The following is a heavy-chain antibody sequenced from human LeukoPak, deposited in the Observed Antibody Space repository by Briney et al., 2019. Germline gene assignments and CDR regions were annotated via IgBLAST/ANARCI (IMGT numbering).Heavy chain of an antibody. Sequence: GGSLRLSCAASGFTFSSYAMHWVRQAPGKGLEWVAVISYDGSNKYYADSVKGRFTISRDNSKNTLYLQMNSLRAEDTAVYYCARDPSDFWSGYLPSNFDYWGQGTLVTVSS. CDR1: GFTFSSYA. D-gene: IGHD3-3*01. CDR3: ARDPSDFWSGYLPSNFDY. V-gene: IGHV3-30-3*01. CDR2: ISYDGSNK. J-gene: IGHJ4*02.